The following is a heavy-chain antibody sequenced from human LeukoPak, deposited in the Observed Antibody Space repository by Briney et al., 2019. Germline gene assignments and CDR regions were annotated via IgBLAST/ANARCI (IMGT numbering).Heavy chain of an antibody. V-gene: IGHV3-21*01. CDR2: ISSTSGYI. J-gene: IGHJ4*02. D-gene: IGHD2-15*01. CDR3: VRGTAATTTFDY. Sequence: PGGSLRLSCGASGFTFSSYTMNWVRQAPGKGLEWVSSISSTSGYIYYADSVKGRFTISRDNAKNSLYLQMNSLRAEDTAVYYCVRGTAATTTFDYWGQGTLITVSS. CDR1: GFTFSSYT.